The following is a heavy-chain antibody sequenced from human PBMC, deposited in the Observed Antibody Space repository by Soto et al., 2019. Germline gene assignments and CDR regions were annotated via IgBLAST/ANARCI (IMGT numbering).Heavy chain of an antibody. V-gene: IGHV3-11*06. J-gene: IGHJ4*02. CDR3: TREKDYYFDC. Sequence: GGSLRLSCAASGFTFSGFYITWVRQAPGKGLEWVSYISSSGAYTKYADSVQGRFTISRDNAKNSVYLQMNSLRAEDTAVYYCTREKDYYFDCRGQGNLVTVSS. CDR2: ISSSGAYT. CDR1: GFTFSGFY.